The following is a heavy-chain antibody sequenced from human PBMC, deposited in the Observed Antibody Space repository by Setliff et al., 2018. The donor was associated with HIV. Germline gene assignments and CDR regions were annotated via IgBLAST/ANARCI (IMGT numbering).Heavy chain of an antibody. CDR1: GYSISSDYY. Sequence: SETLSLTCVVSGYSISSDYYWGWIRQPPGKGLEWIGSFSPRGRTYQNASLKSRVAISVDRSKNQFSLKLISVTAADTAIYYCASTTSGVSGSYPAHAFDIWGQGTMVTVS. CDR2: FSPRGRT. CDR3: ASTTSGVSGSYPAHAFDI. D-gene: IGHD3-10*01. V-gene: IGHV4-38-2*01. J-gene: IGHJ3*02.